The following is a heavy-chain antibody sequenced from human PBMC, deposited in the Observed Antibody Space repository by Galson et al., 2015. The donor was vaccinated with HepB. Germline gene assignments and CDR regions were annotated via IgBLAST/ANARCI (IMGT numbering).Heavy chain of an antibody. CDR3: ARLTVTRPLDY. Sequence: SLRLSCAASGFTFSSYSMNWVRQAPGKGLEWVSYISSSSSTIYYADSVKGRFTISRDNAKNSLYLQMNSLRAEDTAVYYCARLTVTRPLDYWGQGTLVTVSS. J-gene: IGHJ4*02. CDR1: GFTFSSYS. V-gene: IGHV3-48*01. D-gene: IGHD4-17*01. CDR2: ISSSSSTI.